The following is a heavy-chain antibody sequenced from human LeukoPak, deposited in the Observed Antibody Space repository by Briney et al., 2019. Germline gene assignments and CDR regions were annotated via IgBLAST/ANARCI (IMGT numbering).Heavy chain of an antibody. V-gene: IGHV3-23*01. D-gene: IGHD2-2*01. CDR3: ATRPPIVPAPYYSDY. CDR2: ISGVGVTT. J-gene: IGHJ4*02. CDR1: GLTLSSYT. Sequence: PGGSLRLSCAASGLTLSSYTMSWVRQAPGKGLEWVSTISGVGVTTYYADSVKGRFTISRDNSQNTLYLQMTSLRVEDTAVYYCATRPPIVPAPYYSDYWGQGALVTVSS.